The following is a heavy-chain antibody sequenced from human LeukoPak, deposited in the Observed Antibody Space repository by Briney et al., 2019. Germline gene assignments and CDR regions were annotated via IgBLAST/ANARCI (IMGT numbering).Heavy chain of an antibody. J-gene: IGHJ4*02. D-gene: IGHD6-6*01. CDR3: VRRGSSSSFDY. CDR2: IWSRGTTK. Sequence: GRSLRLSCAASGFTFSDSDMHWVRQAPGKGPEWVALIWSRGTTKYYADSLKGRFTISRDNSNNTLYLQMNSLSAEDTAVYFCVRRGSSSSFDYWGQGTLVTVSS. CDR1: GFTFSDSD. V-gene: IGHV3-33*08.